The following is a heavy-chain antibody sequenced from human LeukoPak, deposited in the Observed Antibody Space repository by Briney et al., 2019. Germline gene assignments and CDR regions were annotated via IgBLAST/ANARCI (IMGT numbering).Heavy chain of an antibody. J-gene: IGHJ6*02. D-gene: IGHD1-1*01. V-gene: IGHV3-21*01. CDR3: ARDSLDLYYGMDV. CDR1: GFTVSSNY. CDR2: ILSRSSFI. Sequence: GGSLRLSCAASGFTVSSNYVSWVRQAPGKGLEWVSSILSRSSFIYYEDSVKGRFIISRDNAKNSVYLQMKSLRAEDTAVYYCARDSLDLYYGMDVWGQGTTVTVSS.